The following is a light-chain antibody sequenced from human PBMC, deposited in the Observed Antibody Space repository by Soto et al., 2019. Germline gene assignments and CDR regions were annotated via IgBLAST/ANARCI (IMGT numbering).Light chain of an antibody. J-gene: IGKJ3*01. CDR1: QGISSY. V-gene: IGKV1-8*01. Sequence: AIRITQSPSSFSPSTGARVTIPCRPSQGISSYLAWYQQKPGKAPKLLIYAASTLQSGVPSRFSGSGSGTDFTLTISCLQSEDFATYYCQQYYSYPLTFGPGTKVDIK. CDR2: AAS. CDR3: QQYYSYPLT.